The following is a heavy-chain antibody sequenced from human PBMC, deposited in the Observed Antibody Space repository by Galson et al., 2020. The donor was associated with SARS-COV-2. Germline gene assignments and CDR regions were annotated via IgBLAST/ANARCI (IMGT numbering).Heavy chain of an antibody. CDR3: AGQRDILMGYAEDDDGKGV. J-gene: IGHJ6*04. D-gene: IGHD3-9*01. Sequence: SETLSLTCTVSGGSISSSSYYWSWIRQPPGKGLEWIGRIYSSGSTYYNPSLKSRVTISVDTSKNQFSLKLSSVTAADTAVYYCAGQRDILMGYAEDDDGKGVRDKG. CDR2: IYSSGST. V-gene: IGHV4-39*01. CDR1: GGSISSSSYY.